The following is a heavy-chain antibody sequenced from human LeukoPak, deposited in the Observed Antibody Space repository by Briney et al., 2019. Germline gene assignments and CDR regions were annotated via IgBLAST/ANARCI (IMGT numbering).Heavy chain of an antibody. D-gene: IGHD3-22*01. V-gene: IGHV3-64*01. CDR2: ISSNGGST. Sequence: GRSLRLSCTVSGFTFSGCVMHWVRQAPGKGLEYVSAISSNGGSTYYANSVKGRFTISRDNSKNTLYLQMGSLRAEDTAVYYCAKDQVSGYYDSSGYLFDYWGQGTLVTVSS. J-gene: IGHJ4*02. CDR1: GFTFSGCV. CDR3: AKDQVSGYYDSSGYLFDY.